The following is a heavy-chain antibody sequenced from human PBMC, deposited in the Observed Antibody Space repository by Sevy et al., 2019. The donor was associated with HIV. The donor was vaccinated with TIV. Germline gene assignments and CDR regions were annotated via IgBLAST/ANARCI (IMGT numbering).Heavy chain of an antibody. CDR1: GFTPSTYG. CDR2: IGYEGSNK. CDR3: ARDTRMYGDYLLAYFDS. V-gene: IGHV3-33*04. Sequence: SLRLSCAASGFTPSTYGMHWVRQAPGKGLERVAVIGYEGSNKYYADSVKGRFTISRDNSKNTLFLQMDSLRAEDTAIYYCARDTRMYGDYLLAYFDSWGQGTLVTVSS. J-gene: IGHJ4*02. D-gene: IGHD2-8*01.